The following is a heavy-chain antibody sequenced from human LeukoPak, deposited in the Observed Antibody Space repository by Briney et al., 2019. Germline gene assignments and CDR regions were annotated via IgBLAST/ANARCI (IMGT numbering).Heavy chain of an antibody. CDR1: GYTFTSYY. Sequence: ASVKVSCKASGYTFTSYYMHWVRQAPGQGLEWMGIINPSGGSTSYAQKFQGRVTMTRDTSTSTVYMELSSLRSEDTAVYYCARGARGYSYGQTRGYYFDYWGQGTLVTVSS. CDR3: ARGARGYSYGQTRGYYFDY. D-gene: IGHD5-18*01. CDR2: INPSGGST. J-gene: IGHJ4*02. V-gene: IGHV1-46*01.